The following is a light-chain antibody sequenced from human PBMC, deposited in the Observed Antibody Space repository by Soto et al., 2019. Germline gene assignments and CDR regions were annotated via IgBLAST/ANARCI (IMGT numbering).Light chain of an antibody. J-gene: IGKJ4*01. Sequence: EIVMTQSPATRSVSPGERATLSCMASPSVSRNLAGYQQKPGQTPKLLIYVASTRATGIPARFSGSGSGTEFTLTLSSLQSEDFAVYYCQKYNVWPLTFGGAPKLEFK. CDR1: PSVSRN. CDR2: VAS. V-gene: IGKV3-15*01. CDR3: QKYNVWPLT.